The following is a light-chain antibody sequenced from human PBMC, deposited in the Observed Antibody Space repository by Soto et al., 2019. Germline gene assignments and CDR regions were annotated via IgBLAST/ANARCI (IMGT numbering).Light chain of an antibody. CDR1: QGISSY. V-gene: IGKV1-9*01. J-gene: IGKJ3*01. Sequence: QLTQSPSSLSASVGDRVTITCRASQGISSYLAWYQQKPGKAPKLLIYAASTLQSGVPSRFSGSGSGTEFTLTISSLQPDDFATYYCQQYNSYSPRAFGPGTKVDIK. CDR2: AAS. CDR3: QQYNSYSPRA.